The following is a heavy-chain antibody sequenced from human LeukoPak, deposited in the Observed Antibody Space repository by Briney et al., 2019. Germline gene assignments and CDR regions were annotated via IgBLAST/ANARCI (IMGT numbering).Heavy chain of an antibody. CDR2: MNPNSGNT. Sequence: ASVKVSCKASGYTFTSYDINWVRQAPGQGLEWMGWMNPNSGNTGYAQKFQGRVTMTRNTSISTAYMELSSLRSEDTAVYYCARGALEGFGELLPYNWFDPWGQGTLVSVSS. D-gene: IGHD3-10*01. V-gene: IGHV1-8*01. CDR1: GYTFTSYD. J-gene: IGHJ5*02. CDR3: ARGALEGFGELLPYNWFDP.